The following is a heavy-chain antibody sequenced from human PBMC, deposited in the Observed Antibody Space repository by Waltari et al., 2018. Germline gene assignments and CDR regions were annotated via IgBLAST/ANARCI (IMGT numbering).Heavy chain of an antibody. V-gene: IGHV3-30*01. CDR3: AREEAGSHFNS. Sequence: QVHLLASGVGVLQPGWSLRPSCAAPGFSISSDAMPWARQAPGKGLEWVAVTSYDGSNIYYADSVKGRLTISRDNSKNTVYLQMNSLRAEDTAVYYCAREEAGSHFNSWGQGTLVSVSS. CDR2: TSYDGSNI. J-gene: IGHJ5*02. CDR1: GFSISSDA. D-gene: IGHD6-13*01.